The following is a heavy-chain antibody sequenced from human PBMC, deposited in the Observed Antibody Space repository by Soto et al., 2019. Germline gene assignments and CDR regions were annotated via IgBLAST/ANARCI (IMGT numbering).Heavy chain of an antibody. V-gene: IGHV1-8*01. CDR3: ARRKERSGPNYFDP. CDR2: MNPNNGNA. D-gene: IGHD6-25*01. J-gene: IGHJ4*02. Sequence: GASVKVSCKASGYTFITYDINWVRQAAGQGLEWMGWMNPNNGNAGYAQKFQGRVTMTRNTSISTAYMELSSLRFDDTAVYFCARRKERSGPNYFDPWGQGSLVTAPQ. CDR1: GYTFITYD.